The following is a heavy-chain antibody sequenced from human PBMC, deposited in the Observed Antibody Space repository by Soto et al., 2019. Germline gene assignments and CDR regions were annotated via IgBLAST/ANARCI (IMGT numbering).Heavy chain of an antibody. CDR3: AKGPIGSGYDLDC. CDR2: ISVSGGST. J-gene: IGHJ4*02. Sequence: EVQLLDSGGGLVQPGGSLRLSCAASGFTFSNYAMNWGRQAPGKGLDWFSAISVSGGSTYYADSVKGRFTISRDNSKNTLYLQMSSLSAEDTAVYYCAKGPIGSGYDLDCWGQGSLVTVSS. D-gene: IGHD5-12*01. V-gene: IGHV3-23*01. CDR1: GFTFSNYA.